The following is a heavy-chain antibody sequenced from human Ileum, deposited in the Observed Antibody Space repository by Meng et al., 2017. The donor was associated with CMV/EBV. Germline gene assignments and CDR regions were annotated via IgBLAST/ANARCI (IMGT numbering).Heavy chain of an antibody. D-gene: IGHD3-10*01. V-gene: IGHV3-30*19. CDR1: GFTFSDYC. CDR3: ARDLSNYYGSGTYHRFDP. Sequence: GFTFSDYCMHWVRQAPGKGLEWVAVISYDGSNKYYADSVKGRFTISRDNSKNTLYLQMNSLRAEDTAVYYCARDLSNYYGSGTYHRFDPWGQGTLVTVSS. J-gene: IGHJ5*02. CDR2: ISYDGSNK.